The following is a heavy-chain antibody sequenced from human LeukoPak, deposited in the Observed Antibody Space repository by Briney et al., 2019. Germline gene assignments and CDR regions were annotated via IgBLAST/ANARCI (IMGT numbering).Heavy chain of an antibody. CDR3: AKLGSGWSKGVYYFYGMDV. CDR2: ISGSGGST. D-gene: IGHD6-19*01. V-gene: IGHV3-23*01. Sequence: GGSLRLSCAASGFTFSSYAMSWVRQAPGKGLEWVSAISGSGGSTYYADSVKGRFTISRDNSKNTLYLQMNSLRAEDTAVYYCAKLGSGWSKGVYYFYGMDVWGQGTTVTVSS. CDR1: GFTFSSYA. J-gene: IGHJ6*02.